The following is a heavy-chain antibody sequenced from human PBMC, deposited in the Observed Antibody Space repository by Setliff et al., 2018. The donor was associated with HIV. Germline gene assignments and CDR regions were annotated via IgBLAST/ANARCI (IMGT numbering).Heavy chain of an antibody. Sequence: ASVKVSCKASGGTFSGYAISWVRQAPGQGLEWMGGIIPILGIANYAQKFQGRVTITADESTSTACMELSSLRSEDTAVYYCARLVEVTAARRGFDYWGQGTLVTVSS. CDR3: ARLVEVTAARRGFDY. D-gene: IGHD2-21*02. CDR1: GGTFSGYA. CDR2: IIPILGIA. V-gene: IGHV1-69*10. J-gene: IGHJ4*02.